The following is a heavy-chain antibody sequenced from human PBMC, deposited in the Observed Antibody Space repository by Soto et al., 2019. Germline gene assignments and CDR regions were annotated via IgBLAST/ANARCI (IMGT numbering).Heavy chain of an antibody. CDR2: IKQDGSEK. CDR3: AVSPEYWYFDL. Sequence: GGSLRLSCAASGFTFSSYWMSWVRQAPGKGLEWVANIKQDGSEKYYVDSVKGRFTISRDNAKNSLYLQMNSLRAEDTAVYYCAVSPEYWYFDLWGRGTLVTVSS. J-gene: IGHJ2*01. CDR1: GFTFSSYW. V-gene: IGHV3-7*01.